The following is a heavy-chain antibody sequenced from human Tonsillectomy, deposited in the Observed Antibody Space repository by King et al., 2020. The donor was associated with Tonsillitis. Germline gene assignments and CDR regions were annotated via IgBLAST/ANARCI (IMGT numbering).Heavy chain of an antibody. Sequence: VQLVESGGGLVQPGGSLRLSCAASGFTFSSSAMTWVRQAPGKGLEWVSGISGSGGRTNYADSVKGRFTISRDNSKNTLYLQMNILGAEDTALYYCAKVVSTAMVYYFDYWGRGTLVTVSS. CDR3: AKVVSTAMVYYFDY. CDR2: ISGSGGRT. CDR1: GFTFSSSA. D-gene: IGHD5-18*01. V-gene: IGHV3-23*04. J-gene: IGHJ4*02.